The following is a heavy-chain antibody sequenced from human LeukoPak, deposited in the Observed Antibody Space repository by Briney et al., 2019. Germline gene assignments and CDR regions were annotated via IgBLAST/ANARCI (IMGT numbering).Heavy chain of an antibody. J-gene: IGHJ4*02. D-gene: IGHD1-26*01. V-gene: IGHV3-30*03. CDR2: ISYDGSNK. CDR1: GYTFSSYG. CDR3: GVSGGGTDYPLDY. Sequence: GRSLRLSCAPSGYTFSSYGMHWVRQAPGKGLEWVAVISYDGSNKYYADSVKGRFTISRDNSKNTLYLQMNSLRGEDKAVYYCGVSGGGTDYPLDYWGQGTLVTVSS.